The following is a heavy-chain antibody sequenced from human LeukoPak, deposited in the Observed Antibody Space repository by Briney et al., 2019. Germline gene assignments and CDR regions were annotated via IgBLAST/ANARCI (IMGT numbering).Heavy chain of an antibody. CDR2: IYYSGST. J-gene: IGHJ4*02. D-gene: IGHD1-26*01. Sequence: SETLSLTCTVSGGSISSYYWNWIRQPPGKGLEWIGYIYYSGSTNYNPSLKSRVTISVDTSKSQFSLKLSSVTAADTAVFYCARENSGSYRKFDYWGQGTLVTVSS. CDR3: ARENSGSYRKFDY. V-gene: IGHV4-59*12. CDR1: GGSISSYY.